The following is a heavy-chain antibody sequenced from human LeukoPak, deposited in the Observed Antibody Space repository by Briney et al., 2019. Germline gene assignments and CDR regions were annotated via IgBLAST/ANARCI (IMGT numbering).Heavy chain of an antibody. Sequence: SETLSLTCTVSGGSISSYYWSWIRQPPGKGLEWIGYIYYSGSTNYNPSLKSRVTISVDTSKNQFSLKLSSVTAADTAVYYCATQVGLWFGELPPDPHFDYWGQGTLVTVSS. J-gene: IGHJ4*02. CDR3: ATQVGLWFGELPPDPHFDY. V-gene: IGHV4-59*08. D-gene: IGHD3-10*01. CDR1: GGSISSYY. CDR2: IYYSGST.